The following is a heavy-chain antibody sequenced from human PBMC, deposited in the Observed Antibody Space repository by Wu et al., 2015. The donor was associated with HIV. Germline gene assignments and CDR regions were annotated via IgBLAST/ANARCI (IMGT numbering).Heavy chain of an antibody. CDR1: GGSFRSYV. CDR2: IIPIFGTA. CDR3: ARDEGQRQTENWFDP. V-gene: IGHV1-69*05. Sequence: QGQLVQSGAEVKKPGSSVKVSCKASGGSFRSYVMTWVRQAPGQGLEWMGGIIPIFGTANYAQKLQGRVTMTTDTSTSTAYMELRSLRSDDTAVYYCARDEGQRQTENWFDPVGPGNPGHRLL. J-gene: IGHJ5*02. D-gene: IGHD6-25*01.